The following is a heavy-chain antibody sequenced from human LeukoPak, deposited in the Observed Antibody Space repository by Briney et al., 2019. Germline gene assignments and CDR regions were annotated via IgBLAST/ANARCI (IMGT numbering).Heavy chain of an antibody. J-gene: IGHJ4*02. D-gene: IGHD6-13*01. CDR2: IYHSGST. V-gene: IGHV4-38-2*01. Sequence: SETLSLTCAVSGFSISNGYYCGWIRQPPGKGLEWIGSIYHSGSTYYSPSLTSRVTISIDTPKNQFYLKLSSVTAADTAVYYCARLPYSSNCYYFDYWGQRALVTVSS. CDR3: ARLPYSSNCYYFDY. CDR1: GFSISNGYY.